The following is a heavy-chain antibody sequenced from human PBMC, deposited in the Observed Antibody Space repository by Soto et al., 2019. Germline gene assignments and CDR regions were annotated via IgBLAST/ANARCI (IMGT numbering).Heavy chain of an antibody. CDR3: APRRGGYNWDDGDFDY. D-gene: IGHD1-20*01. V-gene: IGHV2-5*02. Sequence: QITLKESGHTLVKPTEPLTLTCNFSGFSLSTSGVGVGWIRQPPGKALESLALIYWDNDRRYNPSLKSRLAITKDTSRNQVVLTMTNVDPVDTATYYCAPRRGGYNWDDGDFDYWGPGTLVTVSS. J-gene: IGHJ4*02. CDR1: GFSLSTSGVG. CDR2: IYWDNDR.